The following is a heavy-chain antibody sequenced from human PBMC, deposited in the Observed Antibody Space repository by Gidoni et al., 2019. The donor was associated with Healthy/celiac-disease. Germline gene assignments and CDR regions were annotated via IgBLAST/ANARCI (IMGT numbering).Heavy chain of an antibody. V-gene: IGHV3-23*01. CDR3: AKDQERSSGSLDY. CDR1: GVTFSSYA. CDR2: SSGSGGST. D-gene: IGHD6-25*01. J-gene: IGHJ4*02. Sequence: EVQLLESGGGLVQPGGSLRLSCAASGVTFSSYAMSWVRQAPGKGLEWVSASSGSGGSTYYADSVKGRFTISRDNSKNTLYLQMNSLRAEDTAVYYCAKDQERSSGSLDYWGQGTLVTVSS.